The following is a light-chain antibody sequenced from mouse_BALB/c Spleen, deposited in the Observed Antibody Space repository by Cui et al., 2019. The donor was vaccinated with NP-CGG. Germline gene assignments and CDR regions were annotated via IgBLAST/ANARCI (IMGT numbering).Light chain of an antibody. CDR2: GTN. V-gene: IGLV1*01. CDR3: ALWYSNHWV. CDR1: TGPVTTSNY. Sequence: AVVTQESAPTTSPGETVTLTCRSSTGPVTTSNYANWVQEKPDHLFTGLIGGTNNRAPGVPARFSGSLIGDKAALTITGAQTEDEAIYFCALWYSNHWVFGGGTKLTVL. J-gene: IGLJ1*01.